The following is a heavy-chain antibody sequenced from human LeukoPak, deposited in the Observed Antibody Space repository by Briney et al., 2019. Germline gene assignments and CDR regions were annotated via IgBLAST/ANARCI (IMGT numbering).Heavy chain of an antibody. J-gene: IGHJ4*02. V-gene: IGHV3-30*19. CDR2: ISYDGSNK. CDR1: GFPFSSYG. D-gene: IGHD3-10*01. Sequence: GGSLRLSCAASGFPFSSYGMHWVRQAPGKGLEWVAVISYDGSNKYYADSVKGRFTISRDNSKNTLYLQMNSLRAEDTAVYYCARDAPMVRGVTDYWGQGTLVTVSS. CDR3: ARDAPMVRGVTDY.